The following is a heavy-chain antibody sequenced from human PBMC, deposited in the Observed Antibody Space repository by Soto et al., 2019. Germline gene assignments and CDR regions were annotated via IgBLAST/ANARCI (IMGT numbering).Heavy chain of an antibody. J-gene: IGHJ3*02. CDR2: IYPGDSDT. Sequence: GESLKISCKGSGYSFTSYWIGWVRQMPGKGLEWMGIIYPGDSDTRYSPYFQGQVTISADKSISTAYLQWSSLKASDTAMYYCARPFVDTAMVDAFDIWGQGTMVTVSS. CDR3: ARPFVDTAMVDAFDI. CDR1: GYSFTSYW. V-gene: IGHV5-51*01. D-gene: IGHD5-18*01.